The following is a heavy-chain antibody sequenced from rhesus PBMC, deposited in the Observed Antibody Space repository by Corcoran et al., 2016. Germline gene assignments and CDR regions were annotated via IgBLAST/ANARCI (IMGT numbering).Heavy chain of an antibody. J-gene: IGHJ5-2*02. Sequence: QLQLQESGPGLVKPSETLSVTCAVSGGSISSSYWSWIRQAPGKGLEWIGYTYGSGTSTNYNPSLKSRFTLSVDTSKNQFSLKLSSVAAADTAVYYCVRIGGARKYNSLDVWGRGVLVTVSS. CDR1: GGSISSSY. CDR2: TYGSGTST. CDR3: VRIGGARKYNSLDV. V-gene: IGHV4-169*01. D-gene: IGHD1-44*02.